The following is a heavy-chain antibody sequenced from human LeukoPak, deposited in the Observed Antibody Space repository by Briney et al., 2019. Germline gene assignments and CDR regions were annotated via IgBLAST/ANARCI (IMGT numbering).Heavy chain of an antibody. CDR3: SRRVAVAGWYFDL. J-gene: IGHJ2*01. V-gene: IGHV4-30-4*08. CDR1: TGSTSSGYYY. Sequence: PSETLSPTCIVSTGSTSSGYYYWSWIRQPPGKGLEWIGYIYYSGSTYYNPSLKSRVTISVDTSKNQFSLKLSSVTAADTAVYYCSRRVAVAGWYFDLWGRGTLVTVSS. CDR2: IYYSGST. D-gene: IGHD6-19*01.